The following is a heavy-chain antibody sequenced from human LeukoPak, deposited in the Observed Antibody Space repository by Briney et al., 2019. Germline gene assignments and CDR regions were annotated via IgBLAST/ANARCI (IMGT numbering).Heavy chain of an antibody. D-gene: IGHD6-19*01. CDR3: VREAVAAPYNWFDP. V-gene: IGHV3-74*01. CDR2: INSDGGIT. CDR1: GFTFSSYW. J-gene: IGHJ5*02. Sequence: GGSLRLSCAASGFTFSSYWIHWVRQAPGKGLVWVSRINSDGGITTYADSVKGRFTISRDNAKNTLYLQMNSLRVEDTAVYYCVREAVAAPYNWFDPWGQGTLVTVSS.